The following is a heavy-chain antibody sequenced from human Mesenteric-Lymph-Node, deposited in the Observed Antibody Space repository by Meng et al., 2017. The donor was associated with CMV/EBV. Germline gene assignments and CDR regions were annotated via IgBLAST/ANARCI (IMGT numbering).Heavy chain of an antibody. Sequence: SETLSLTCTVSGYSISSGYYWGWIRQPPGKGLEWIGSIYHSGSTYYNPSLKSRVTISVDTSKNQFSLKLSSVTAADTAVYYCARVSGGGGYYDFWSGYNYYYYGMDVWGQGTTVTVSS. CDR1: GYSISSGYY. CDR3: ARVSGGGGYYDFWSGYNYYYYGMDV. V-gene: IGHV4-38-2*02. D-gene: IGHD3-3*01. J-gene: IGHJ6*02. CDR2: IYHSGST.